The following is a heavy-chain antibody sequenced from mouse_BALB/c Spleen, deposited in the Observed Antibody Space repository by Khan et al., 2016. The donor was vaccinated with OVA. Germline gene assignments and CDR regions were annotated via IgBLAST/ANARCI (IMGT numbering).Heavy chain of an antibody. J-gene: IGHJ4*01. CDR3: ARDNYYGSSHYAMDY. Sequence: DLVKPGASVKLSCKASGYTFTSYWINWIKQRPGQGLEWIGRIAPGSGSPYYNEMFKGKATLTVDTSSSTAYIQLSSLSSEDSAVYFCARDNYYGSSHYAMDYWGQGTSVTVSS. V-gene: IGHV1S41*01. CDR1: GYTFTSYW. D-gene: IGHD1-1*01. CDR2: IAPGSGSP.